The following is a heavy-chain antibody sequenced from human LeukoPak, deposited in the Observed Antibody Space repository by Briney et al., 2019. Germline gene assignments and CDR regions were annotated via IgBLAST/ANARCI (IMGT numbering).Heavy chain of an antibody. D-gene: IGHD2-2*02. V-gene: IGHV4-34*01. CDR3: ARIQLGYCSSTSCYNLPGVRFDP. CDR1: GGSFSGYY. CDR2: INHSEST. Sequence: SETLSLTCAVYGGSFSGYYWSWIRQPPGKGLEWIGEINHSESTNYNPSLKSRVTISVDTSKNQFSLKLSSVTAADTAVYYCARIQLGYCSSTSCYNLPGVRFDPWGQGTLVTVSS. J-gene: IGHJ5*02.